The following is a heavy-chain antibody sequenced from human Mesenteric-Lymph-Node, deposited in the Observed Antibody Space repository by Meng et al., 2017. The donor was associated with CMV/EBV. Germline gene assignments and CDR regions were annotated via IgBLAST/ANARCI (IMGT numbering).Heavy chain of an antibody. CDR3: AHSSGIAAAGPFYFDY. Sequence: QSPVKESGPTLVKPTQTLKLTCTFSGSSLSTSGVGVGWIRQPPGKALEWLALIYWGDDKRYSPYLKSRLTITKDTSKNQVALTMTNMDPVDTATYYCAHSSGIAAAGPFYFDYWGQGTLVTVSS. D-gene: IGHD6-13*01. CDR2: IYWGDDK. V-gene: IGHV2-5*02. J-gene: IGHJ4*02. CDR1: GSSLSTSGVG.